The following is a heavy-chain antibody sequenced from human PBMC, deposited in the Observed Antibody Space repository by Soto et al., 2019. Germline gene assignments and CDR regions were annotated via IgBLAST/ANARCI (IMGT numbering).Heavy chain of an antibody. CDR1: GYTFTSYD. Sequence: ASVKVSCKASGYTFTSYDINWVRQATGQGLEWMGWMNPNSGNTGYAQKFQGRVTMTRNTSISTAYMELSSLRSEDTTVYYCARGIMIEYYYDSSGYYGYWGQGTLVTVSS. CDR3: ARGIMIEYYYDSSGYYGY. V-gene: IGHV1-8*01. J-gene: IGHJ4*02. CDR2: MNPNSGNT. D-gene: IGHD3-22*01.